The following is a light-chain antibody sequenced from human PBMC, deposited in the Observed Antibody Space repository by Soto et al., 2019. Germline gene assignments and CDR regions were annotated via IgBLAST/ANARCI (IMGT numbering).Light chain of an antibody. CDR2: QAS. CDR3: QQYKSFPRT. J-gene: IGKJ1*01. V-gene: IGKV1-5*03. Sequence: DIQMTQSPSSLSASVGDRVTITCRASQGISIWLAWYQQKPGQAPKLLIYQASSLVSGVPSRFSGSGSGTEFSLTISSLQSDDLATYYCQQYKSFPRTFGQGTKVEIQ. CDR1: QGISIW.